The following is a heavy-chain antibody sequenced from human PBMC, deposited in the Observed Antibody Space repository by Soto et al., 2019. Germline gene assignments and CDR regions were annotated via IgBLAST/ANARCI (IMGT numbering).Heavy chain of an antibody. V-gene: IGHV3-11*01. J-gene: IGHJ4*02. CDR3: ARDRNAAGSDY. D-gene: IGHD1-1*01. Sequence: GGSLRLSCASSGFTFSDFYMSWIRQAPGKGLEWISYISSGSTNIFYADSVKCRFTVSRDNAKNSVYLQMDSLRAEDTAVYYCARDRNAAGSDYWGQGTLVTVSS. CDR1: GFTFSDFY. CDR2: ISSGSTNI.